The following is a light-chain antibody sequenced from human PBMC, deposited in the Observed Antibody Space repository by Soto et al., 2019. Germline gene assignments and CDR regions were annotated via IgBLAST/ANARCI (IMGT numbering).Light chain of an antibody. CDR3: QQYYSTPYT. CDR2: WAS. Sequence: DIVMTQSPDSLAVSLGERATINCKSSQSVLYSSNNKNYLAWYQQKPGQTPNLLIYWASTRESGVPDRFSGSGSGTDFTLTISSLQAEDVAFYYCQQYYSTPYTFGQGTKLEIK. J-gene: IGKJ2*01. V-gene: IGKV4-1*01. CDR1: QSVLYSSNNKNY.